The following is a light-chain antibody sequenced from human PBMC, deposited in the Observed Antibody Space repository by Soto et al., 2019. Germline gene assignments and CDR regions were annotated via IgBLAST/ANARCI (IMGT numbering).Light chain of an antibody. Sequence: QSALTQPPSASGSPGQSVTISCTGTSSDVGYYNYVSWYQQHPGKAPKLMIYEVNNWPSGVPDRFSGSRSGNTASLTVSGLQAEDEASYYCSSHAGRNNYVIFGGGTKLTVL. CDR1: SSDVGYYNY. CDR3: SSHAGRNNYVI. J-gene: IGLJ2*01. CDR2: EVN. V-gene: IGLV2-8*01.